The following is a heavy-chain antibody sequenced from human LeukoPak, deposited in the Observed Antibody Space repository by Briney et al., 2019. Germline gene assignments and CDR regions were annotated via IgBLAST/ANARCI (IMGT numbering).Heavy chain of an antibody. CDR3: ARHSQRAGLDFDY. CDR1: GGSISSYY. J-gene: IGHJ4*02. Sequence: SETLSLTCTVSGGSISSYYWSWIRQPPGKRLGWIGYIYYSGSTNYNPSLKSRVTISIDTSKNQFYLKLSSVTAADTAVYYCARHSQRAGLDFDYWGQGTLVTVSS. V-gene: IGHV4-59*08. CDR2: IYYSGST. D-gene: IGHD2-15*01.